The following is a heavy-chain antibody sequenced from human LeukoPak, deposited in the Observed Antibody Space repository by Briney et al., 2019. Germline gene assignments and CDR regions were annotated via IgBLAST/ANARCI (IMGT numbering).Heavy chain of an antibody. V-gene: IGHV1-18*01. CDR1: GYTFTSYG. J-gene: IGHJ6*02. D-gene: IGHD3-3*01. Sequence: ASVKVSCKASGYTFTSYGISWVRQAPGQGLEWMGWISAYNGNTNYAQKLQGRVTMTTDTSTSTAYMELRSLRSDDTAVYYCARVGSAYDFWSGMGDYYYYYGMDVWGQGTTVTVSS. CDR3: ARVGSAYDFWSGMGDYYYYYGMDV. CDR2: ISAYNGNT.